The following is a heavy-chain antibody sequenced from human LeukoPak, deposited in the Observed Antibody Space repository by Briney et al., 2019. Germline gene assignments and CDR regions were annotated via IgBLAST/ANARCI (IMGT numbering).Heavy chain of an antibody. CDR3: ARAHMASSSTIRMDP. CDR1: GYTFTGYH. D-gene: IGHD5/OR15-5a*01. J-gene: IGHJ5*02. Sequence: ASVKVSCKASGYTFTGYHMHWVRQAPGQGLEWMGWSNPNTGGTNYAQKFQGRVTMTRDTSISTAYIELSSLRSDDTAVYYCARAHMASSSTIRMDPWGQGTLVIVSS. CDR2: SNPNTGGT. V-gene: IGHV1-2*02.